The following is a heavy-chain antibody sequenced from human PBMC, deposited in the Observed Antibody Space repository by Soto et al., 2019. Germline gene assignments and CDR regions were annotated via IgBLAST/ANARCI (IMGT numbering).Heavy chain of an antibody. CDR1: GFTFSSYA. J-gene: IGHJ6*02. CDR2: ISYDGSNK. D-gene: IGHD3-3*01. Sequence: GGSLRLSCAASGFTFSSYAMHWVRQAPGKGLEWVAVISYDGSNKYYADSVKGRFTISRDNSKNTLYLQMNSLRAEDTAVYYCARVSQVIWSGYYKPNYYYYGMDVWGQGTTVTVSS. V-gene: IGHV3-30-3*01. CDR3: ARVSQVIWSGYYKPNYYYYGMDV.